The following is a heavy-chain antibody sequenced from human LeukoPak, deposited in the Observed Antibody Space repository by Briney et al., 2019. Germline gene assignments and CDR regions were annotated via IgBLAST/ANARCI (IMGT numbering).Heavy chain of an antibody. J-gene: IGHJ4*02. D-gene: IGHD3-10*01. Sequence: GGSLRLSCAASGFTFSSYAMSWVRQAPGKGLEWVSVISNSGGSTFYADSVKGRFTISRDNSKNTLYLQMNSLRAEDTAVYYCAKRASGSGTSLYYFDYWGQGTLVTVST. CDR2: ISNSGGST. CDR3: AKRASGSGTSLYYFDY. CDR1: GFTFSSYA. V-gene: IGHV3-23*01.